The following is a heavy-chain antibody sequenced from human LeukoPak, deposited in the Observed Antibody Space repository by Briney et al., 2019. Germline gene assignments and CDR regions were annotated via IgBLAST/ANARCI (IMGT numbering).Heavy chain of an antibody. Sequence: ASVKVSCKASGYTFTSYAMYWVRQAPGQRLEWMGWINAGNGNTKYSQKFQGRVTITRDTSASTAYMELSSLRSEDTAVYYCARSSPASFRPYSIGWDINAFDIWGQGTMVTVSS. J-gene: IGHJ3*02. D-gene: IGHD6-19*01. V-gene: IGHV1-3*01. CDR1: GYTFTSYA. CDR3: ARSSPASFRPYSIGWDINAFDI. CDR2: INAGNGNT.